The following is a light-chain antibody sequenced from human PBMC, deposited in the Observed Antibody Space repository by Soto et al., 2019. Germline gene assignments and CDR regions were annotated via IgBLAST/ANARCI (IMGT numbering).Light chain of an antibody. Sequence: QLPSVSAAPGQKVTISCSGSSSNIGNNYVSWYQQLPGTAPKLLIYENNKRPSGIPDRFSGSKSGTSATLGITGLQTGDEADYYCGTWDSSLSAVYVFGTGTKLTVL. CDR2: ENN. J-gene: IGLJ1*01. V-gene: IGLV1-51*02. CDR1: SSNIGNNY. CDR3: GTWDSSLSAVYV.